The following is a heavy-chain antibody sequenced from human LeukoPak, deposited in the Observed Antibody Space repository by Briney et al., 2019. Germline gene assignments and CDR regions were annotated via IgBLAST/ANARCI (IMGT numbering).Heavy chain of an antibody. Sequence: SETLSLTCAVYGGSFSGYYWSWIRQPPGKGLEWIGEINHSGSTNYNPSLKSRVTISVDTSKNQFSLKLSSVTAADTAVYYCARGDSSSWHQRGAEYFQHWGQGTLVTVSS. CDR2: INHSGST. V-gene: IGHV4-34*01. D-gene: IGHD6-13*01. J-gene: IGHJ1*01. CDR3: ARGDSSSWHQRGAEYFQH. CDR1: GGSFSGYY.